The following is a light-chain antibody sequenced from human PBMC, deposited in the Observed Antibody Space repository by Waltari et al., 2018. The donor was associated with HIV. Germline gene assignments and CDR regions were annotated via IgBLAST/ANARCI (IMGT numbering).Light chain of an antibody. Sequence: DIVMTQSPDSLTVSLGERDTFNCRSSRTVLYYHNNPNYLAWSQHKPRHPPQLLMYRASTRPLEVSDRFSGNGAGTNFSLTISSLQADDVAVYYCQQYYTLPPTFGGGTKVEI. CDR3: QQYYTLPPT. V-gene: IGKV4-1*01. J-gene: IGKJ4*01. CDR1: RTVLYYHNNPNY. CDR2: RAS.